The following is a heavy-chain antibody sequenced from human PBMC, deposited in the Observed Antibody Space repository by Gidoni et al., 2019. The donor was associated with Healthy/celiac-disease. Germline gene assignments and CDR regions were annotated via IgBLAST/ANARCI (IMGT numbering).Heavy chain of an antibody. V-gene: IGHV1-46*01. CDR1: GYTFTTYY. CDR2: INPSGGST. Sequence: QVQLVPSGAAGNTPGASVKVSCKASGYTFTTYYMHWVRQAPGQGLEWMGIINPSGGSTSYAQKFQGRVTMTSDTSTSTVYRELSSLRSEDTAVYYCASFMGGAYAFDIGGQGTMVTVSS. J-gene: IGHJ3*02. CDR3: ASFMGGAYAFDI. D-gene: IGHD3-16*01.